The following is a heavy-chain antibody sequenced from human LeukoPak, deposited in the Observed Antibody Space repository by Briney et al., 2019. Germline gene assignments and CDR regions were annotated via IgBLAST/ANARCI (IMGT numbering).Heavy chain of an antibody. J-gene: IGHJ4*02. CDR3: ARELRIAVAGMNY. Sequence: GGSLRLSCAVSGFTFSDYWMTWVRQAPGRGLEWVANTKEDGSDKQYVDSVQGRFTISRDNAKNSLYLQMNSLRAEDTAVYYCARELRIAVAGMNYWGQGTLVTVSS. D-gene: IGHD6-19*01. V-gene: IGHV3-7*01. CDR2: TKEDGSDK. CDR1: GFTFSDYW.